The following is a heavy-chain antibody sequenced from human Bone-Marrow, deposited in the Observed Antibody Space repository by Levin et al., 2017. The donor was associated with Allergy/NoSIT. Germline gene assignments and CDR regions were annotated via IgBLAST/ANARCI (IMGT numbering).Heavy chain of an antibody. D-gene: IGHD4-23*01. CDR3: AKERGNGEWYYDY. CDR2: INPNSGGT. Sequence: RAGGSLRLSCKASGYTFTGYYMHWVRQAPGQGLEWMGRINPNSGGTSFAQKFQGRVTMARDTSINTAYMELTSLRSDDTAVYYCAKERGNGEWYYDYWGQGTLVTVSS. CDR1: GYTFTGYY. V-gene: IGHV1-2*06. J-gene: IGHJ4*02.